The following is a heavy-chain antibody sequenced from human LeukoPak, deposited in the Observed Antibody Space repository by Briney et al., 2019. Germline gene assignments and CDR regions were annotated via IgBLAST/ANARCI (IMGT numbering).Heavy chain of an antibody. CDR1: GYTFTSYG. CDR3: ARVYSNYITDTNYGMDV. V-gene: IGHV1-18*01. J-gene: IGHJ6*02. Sequence: GAPVKVSCKASGYTFTSYGISWVRQAPGQGLEWMGWISAYNGNTNYAQKLQGRVTMTTDTSTSTAYVELRSLRSDDTAVYYCARVYSNYITDTNYGMDVWGQGTTVTVSS. D-gene: IGHD4-11*01. CDR2: ISAYNGNT.